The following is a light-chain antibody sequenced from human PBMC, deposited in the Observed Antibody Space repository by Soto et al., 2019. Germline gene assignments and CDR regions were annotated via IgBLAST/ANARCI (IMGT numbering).Light chain of an antibody. CDR3: HHLHWA. V-gene: IGKV1-9*01. CDR1: QEISGY. J-gene: IGKJ1*01. CDR2: GVS. Sequence: IHLTQSPSSLSASVGDRVTITCRASQEISGYLSWYQQTPGKAPKLLIYGVSTLQDGVSSRFSGRGSGTDFSLTISSLQPEDFATYYCHHLHWAFGQGT.